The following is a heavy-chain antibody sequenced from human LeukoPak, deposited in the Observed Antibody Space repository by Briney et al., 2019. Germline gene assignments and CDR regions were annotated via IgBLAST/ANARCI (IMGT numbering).Heavy chain of an antibody. CDR2: FDPEDGET. Sequence: ASVNVSCKVSGYTLTELSMHWVRQAPGKGLEWMGGFDPEDGETIYAQKFQGRVTMTEDTSTDTAYMELSSLRSEDTAVYYCVRDGEGVAISVNYWFDPWGQGTLVTVSS. V-gene: IGHV1-24*01. CDR3: VRDGEGVAISVNYWFDP. D-gene: IGHD3-10*01. J-gene: IGHJ5*02. CDR1: GYTLTELS.